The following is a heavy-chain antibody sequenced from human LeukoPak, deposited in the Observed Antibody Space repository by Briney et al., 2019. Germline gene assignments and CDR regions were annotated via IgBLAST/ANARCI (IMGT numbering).Heavy chain of an antibody. V-gene: IGHV4-34*01. CDR3: TGITTGHDY. CDR2: INHSGYT. Sequence: SETPSLTAAVSGVSFNDYYWSWLRQTPGKGLEWIGEINHSGYTNDSPSLKSRVTLSIDTSRKQFSLNLRSVTVAATGIYYCTGITTGHDYWGQGTLVTVSS. D-gene: IGHD3-22*01. J-gene: IGHJ4*02. CDR1: GVSFNDYY.